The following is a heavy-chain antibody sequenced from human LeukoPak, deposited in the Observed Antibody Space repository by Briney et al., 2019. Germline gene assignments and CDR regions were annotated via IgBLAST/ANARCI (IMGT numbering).Heavy chain of an antibody. CDR2: ISSSGSYI. V-gene: IGHV3-21*01. CDR3: ARGGGSYGKYYFDY. Sequence: GGSLRLSCAASGFTFSKYPMGWVRQAPGKGLEWVSSISSSGSYIYYADSVKGRFTISRDNAKNSLYLQMNSLRAEDSAVYYCARGGGSYGKYYFDYWGQGTLVTVSS. CDR1: GFTFSKYP. J-gene: IGHJ4*02. D-gene: IGHD5-18*01.